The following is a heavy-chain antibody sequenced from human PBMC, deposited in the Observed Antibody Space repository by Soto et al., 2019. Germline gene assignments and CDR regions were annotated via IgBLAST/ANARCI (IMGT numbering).Heavy chain of an antibody. D-gene: IGHD1-7*01. CDR2: ISYSGTT. CDR3: ARGGGEGGITGTTAETYYYYGMDV. CDR1: GASISSHY. J-gene: IGHJ6*02. V-gene: IGHV4-59*11. Sequence: KTSETLSLTCTVSGASISSHYWSWIRQPPGMGLEWIGYISYSGTTNYNPSLKSRVTISVDTSKNQLSLKLSSVTAADTAAYFCARGGGEGGITGTTAETYYYYGMDVWGQGTTVTVSS.